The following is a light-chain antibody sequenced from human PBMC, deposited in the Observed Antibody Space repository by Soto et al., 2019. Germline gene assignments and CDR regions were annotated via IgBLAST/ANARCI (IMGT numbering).Light chain of an antibody. Sequence: EIVLTQSPATLSLSPGERATLSCRASQSVSSYLAWYQQKPGQAPRLLIYDASNRATGIPARFSGSGSGTDFTLTISSLETEYFAVYYCQQRSNWPPYTFGQGTKLEIK. CDR2: DAS. V-gene: IGKV3-11*01. J-gene: IGKJ2*01. CDR3: QQRSNWPPYT. CDR1: QSVSSY.